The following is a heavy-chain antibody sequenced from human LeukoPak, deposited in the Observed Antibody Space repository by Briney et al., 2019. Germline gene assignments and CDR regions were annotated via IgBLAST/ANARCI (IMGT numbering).Heavy chain of an antibody. V-gene: IGHV4-59*12. CDR1: GGSISSYY. CDR2: IYYSGST. D-gene: IGHD5-24*01. CDR3: AREKMATNWFDP. J-gene: IGHJ5*02. Sequence: SETLSLTCTVSGGSISSYYWSWIRQPPGKGLEWIGYIYYSGSTNYNPSLKSLVTISVDTSKNQFSLKLSSVTAADTAVYYCAREKMATNWFDPWGQGTLVTVSS.